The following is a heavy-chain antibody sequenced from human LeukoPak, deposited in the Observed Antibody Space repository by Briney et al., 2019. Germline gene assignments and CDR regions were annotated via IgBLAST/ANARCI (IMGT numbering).Heavy chain of an antibody. Sequence: SETLSLTCTVSGGSISSGSYYWSWIRQPAGKGLEWIGRIYTSGSTNYNPSPKSRVTISVDTSKNQFSLKLSSVTAADTAVYYCARGGSGWSDGAFDIWGQGTMVTVSS. CDR2: IYTSGST. CDR3: ARGGSGWSDGAFDI. D-gene: IGHD6-19*01. V-gene: IGHV4-61*02. J-gene: IGHJ3*02. CDR1: GGSISSGSYY.